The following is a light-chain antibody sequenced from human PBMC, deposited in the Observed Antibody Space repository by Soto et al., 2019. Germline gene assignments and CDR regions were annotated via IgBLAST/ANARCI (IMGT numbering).Light chain of an antibody. CDR1: QSVSDK. Sequence: EIVMTQSPATLSVSPGERATLSCRASQSVSDKSAWYQQKPGQAPRLLIFGASTRATGIPARFSGSWSETEFTLTISSLQSEDFAVYYCEQYKSWPYTFGQGTKVDIK. V-gene: IGKV3-15*01. J-gene: IGKJ2*01. CDR3: EQYKSWPYT. CDR2: GAS.